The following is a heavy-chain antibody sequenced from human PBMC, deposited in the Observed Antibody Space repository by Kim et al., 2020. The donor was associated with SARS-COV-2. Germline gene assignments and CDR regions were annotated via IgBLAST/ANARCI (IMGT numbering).Heavy chain of an antibody. CDR3: ARRWSNTSDSGSHYCDL. J-gene: IGHJ4*02. D-gene: IGHD3-10*01. Sequence: SETLSLTCAVYGGSFSGFYWSWIRQPPGRGLEWIGEINHSGRTNYNPSLKSRVTISVDTSKNQFSLRLTSVTAADTAVYYCARRWSNTSDSGSHYCDLWGQGTLVTVSS. CDR1: GGSFSGFY. V-gene: IGHV4-34*01. CDR2: INHSGRT.